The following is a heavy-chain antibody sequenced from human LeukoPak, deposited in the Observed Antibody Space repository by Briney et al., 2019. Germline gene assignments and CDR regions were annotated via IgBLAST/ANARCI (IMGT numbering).Heavy chain of an antibody. V-gene: IGHV4-4*07. Sequence: PSETLSLTCSVSRGSINSYWWSWIRQPAGKGLEFIGRIYTTGMTNYNPSLKSRVSMSVDTSKNKFSLELRSVTAADTAVYYCARAPVVSPFDSWGQGILVIVSS. D-gene: IGHD3-22*01. J-gene: IGHJ4*02. CDR2: IYTTGMT. CDR3: ARAPVVSPFDS. CDR1: RGSINSYW.